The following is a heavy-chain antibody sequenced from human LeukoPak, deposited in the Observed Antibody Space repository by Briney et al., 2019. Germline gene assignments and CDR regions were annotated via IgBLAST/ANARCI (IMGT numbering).Heavy chain of an antibody. Sequence: PSETLSLTCTVSGGSISSYYWSWIRQPLGKGLEWIGYIYYSGSTNYNPSLKSRVTISVDTSKNQFSLKLSSVTAADTAVYYCARASWIVGAYYFDYWGQGTLVTVSS. CDR1: GGSISSYY. D-gene: IGHD1-26*01. CDR3: ARASWIVGAYYFDY. V-gene: IGHV4-59*01. CDR2: IYYSGST. J-gene: IGHJ4*02.